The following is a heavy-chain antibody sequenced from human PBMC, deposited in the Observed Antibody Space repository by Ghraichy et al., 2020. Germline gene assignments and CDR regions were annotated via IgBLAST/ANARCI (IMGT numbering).Heavy chain of an antibody. CDR1: GFTFDDYA. V-gene: IGHV3-9*01. J-gene: IGHJ4*02. CDR3: AKGSRWELLSPFDY. CDR2: ISWNSGSI. D-gene: IGHD1-26*01. Sequence: SLRLSCAASGFTFDDYAMHWVRQAPGKGLEWVSGISWNSGSIGYADSVKGRFTISRDNAKNSLYLQMNSLRAEDTALYYCAKGSRWELLSPFDYWGQGTLVTVSS.